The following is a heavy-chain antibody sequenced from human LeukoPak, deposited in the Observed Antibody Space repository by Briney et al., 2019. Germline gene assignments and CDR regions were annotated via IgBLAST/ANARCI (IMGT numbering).Heavy chain of an antibody. CDR2: ISSSGSTI. CDR3: ARVSEYYDYVWGAPAPSYYFDY. CDR1: GFMFNNYW. J-gene: IGHJ4*02. D-gene: IGHD3-16*01. V-gene: IGHV3-48*04. Sequence: GGSLRLSCVASGFMFNNYWMSWVRQAPGKGLEWVSYISSSGSTIYYADSVKGRFTISRDNAKNSLYLQMNSLRAEDTAVYYCARVSEYYDYVWGAPAPSYYFDYWGQGTLVTVSS.